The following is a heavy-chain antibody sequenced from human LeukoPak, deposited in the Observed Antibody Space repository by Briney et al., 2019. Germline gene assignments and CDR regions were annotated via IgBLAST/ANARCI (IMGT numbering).Heavy chain of an antibody. D-gene: IGHD1-14*01. J-gene: IGHJ4*02. CDR1: GFTFSLYA. V-gene: IGHV3-48*01. CDR3: ARDPTFKSTTHNGDY. Sequence: GGSLRLSCATSGFTFSLYAMNWVRQAPGKGLEWVAYMSGTSASIYYADSVNGRFNISRDNDQKSLFLQMNSLRVEDTAVYYCARDPTFKSTTHNGDYWGQGTLVTVSS. CDR2: MSGTSASI.